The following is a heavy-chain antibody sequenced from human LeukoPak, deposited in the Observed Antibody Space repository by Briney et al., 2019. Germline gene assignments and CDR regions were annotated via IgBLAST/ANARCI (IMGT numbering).Heavy chain of an antibody. V-gene: IGHV4-39*01. Sequence: SETLSLTCTVSGGSISSSSYYWGWIRQPPGKGLEWIGSIYYSGSTYYNPSLKSRVTISVDTSKNQFSLKLSSVTAADTAVYYCARGHRLRSDFWSGYYSYYYYGMDVWGQGTTVTVSS. J-gene: IGHJ6*02. D-gene: IGHD3-3*01. CDR1: GGSISSSSYY. CDR3: ARGHRLRSDFWSGYYSYYYYGMDV. CDR2: IYYSGST.